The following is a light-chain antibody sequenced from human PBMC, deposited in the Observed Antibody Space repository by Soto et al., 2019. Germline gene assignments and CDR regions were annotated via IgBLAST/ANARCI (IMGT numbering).Light chain of an antibody. CDR3: QQYNDWWT. V-gene: IGKV3-15*01. CDR1: QSVSSN. CDR2: GAS. Sequence: EIVMTQSPVTVSMSPGERATLSCWAGQSVSSNLAWYQQRPGQASRLLIYGASTRATGIPARFTGSGSGTEFTLTISSLQFDDSAVYYCQQYNDWWTFGQGTKV. J-gene: IGKJ1*01.